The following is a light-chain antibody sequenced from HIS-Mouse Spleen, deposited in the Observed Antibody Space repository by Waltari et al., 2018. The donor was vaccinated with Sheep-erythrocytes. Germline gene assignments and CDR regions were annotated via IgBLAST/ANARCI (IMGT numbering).Light chain of an antibody. Sequence: QSALTQPRSESASPGQSVTISCTGTSSDVGGYNYVSWYQQHPGKAPKLMIYDVSKRPSGVPDRFSGSKSGNTASLTISGLQAEDEADYYCCSYAGSYNHVFATGTKVTVL. CDR1: SSDVGGYNY. J-gene: IGLJ1*01. CDR3: CSYAGSYNHV. V-gene: IGLV2-11*01. CDR2: DVS.